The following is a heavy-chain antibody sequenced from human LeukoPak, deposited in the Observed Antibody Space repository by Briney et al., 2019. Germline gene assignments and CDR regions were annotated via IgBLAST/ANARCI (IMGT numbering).Heavy chain of an antibody. Sequence: ASVTVSCKASGYTFTNYAIHWVRQAPGQRLEWMGWINSGNGNTKYSQELQGRVAINRDTSATTAYMELSSLRADDTAVYYCARDSGERGSGSYLIAYWGQGTLVTVSS. J-gene: IGHJ4*02. CDR3: ARDSGERGSGSYLIAY. V-gene: IGHV1-3*01. CDR1: GYTFTNYA. D-gene: IGHD3-10*01. CDR2: INSGNGNT.